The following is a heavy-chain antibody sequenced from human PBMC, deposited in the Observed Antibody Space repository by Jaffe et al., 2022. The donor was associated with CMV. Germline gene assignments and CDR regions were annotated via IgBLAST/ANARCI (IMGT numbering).Heavy chain of an antibody. Sequence: QLQLQESGPGLVKPSETLSLTCTVSGGSISSSSYYWGWIRQPPGKGLEWIGSIYYSGSTYYNPSLKSRVTISVDTSKNQFSLKLSSVTAADTAVYYCARHFPPRGYYYMDVWGKGTTVTVSS. J-gene: IGHJ6*03. D-gene: IGHD3-10*01. CDR1: GGSISSSSYY. CDR3: ARHFPPRGYYYMDV. V-gene: IGHV4-39*01. CDR2: IYYSGST.